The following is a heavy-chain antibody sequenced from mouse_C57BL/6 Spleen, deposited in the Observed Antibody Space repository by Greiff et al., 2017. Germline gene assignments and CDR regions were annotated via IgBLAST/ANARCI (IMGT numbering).Heavy chain of an antibody. Sequence: EVKLVESGPELVKPGASVKISCKASGYTFTDYYMNWVKQSHGKSLEWIGDINPNNGGTSYNQKFKGKATLTVDKSSSTAYMELRSLTSEDSAVYYCARWGSIRFYAMDYWGQGTSVTVSS. D-gene: IGHD2-10*02. V-gene: IGHV1-26*01. CDR3: ARWGSIRFYAMDY. CDR2: INPNNGGT. CDR1: GYTFTDYY. J-gene: IGHJ4*01.